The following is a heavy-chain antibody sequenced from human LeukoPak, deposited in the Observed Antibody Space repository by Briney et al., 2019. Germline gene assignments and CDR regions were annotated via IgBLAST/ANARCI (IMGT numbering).Heavy chain of an antibody. V-gene: IGHV1-2*02. D-gene: IGHD2-2*01. J-gene: IGHJ3*02. CDR3: TRDRAYGSSTSCPYDPFDI. Sequence: DSVKVSCKASGYTFTGYYMHWVRQAPGQGLEWMGWINPNRGGTNYVQKFQGRVTMTRDTSISTANMELSRLRSDDTAVYYCTRDRAYGSSTSCPYDPFDIWGQGTRVTVS. CDR1: GYTFTGYY. CDR2: INPNRGGT.